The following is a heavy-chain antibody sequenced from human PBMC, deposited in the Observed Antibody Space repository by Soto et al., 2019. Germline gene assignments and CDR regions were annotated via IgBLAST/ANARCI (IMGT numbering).Heavy chain of an antibody. CDR2: ISAYNGNT. Sequence: ASVKVSCKASGYTFTSYGISWVRQAPGQGLEWMGWISAYNGNTNYAQKLQGRVTITTDTSTSTAYMELSSLRSEDTAVYYCARSGSSWTQYYYYYYGMDVWGQGTTVTV. CDR1: GYTFTSYG. D-gene: IGHD6-13*01. CDR3: ARSGSSWTQYYYYYYGMDV. J-gene: IGHJ6*02. V-gene: IGHV1-18*01.